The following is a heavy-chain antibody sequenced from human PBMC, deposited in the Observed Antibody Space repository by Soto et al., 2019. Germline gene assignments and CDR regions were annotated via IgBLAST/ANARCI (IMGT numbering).Heavy chain of an antibody. CDR3: SRGYCTSTSWNNWFDP. CDR1: GVTISKHA. CDR2: ISCSGDRT. Sequence: GGSLRLSCTVSGVTISKHAMSWVRQFPGKGLEWVSAISCSGDRTHYADSVKGRVTISRDNSKNTLYLQMNSLRAEDTAVYSCSRGYCTSTSWNNWFDPWGQGTLVTVSS. D-gene: IGHD2-2*01. J-gene: IGHJ5*02. V-gene: IGHV3-23*01.